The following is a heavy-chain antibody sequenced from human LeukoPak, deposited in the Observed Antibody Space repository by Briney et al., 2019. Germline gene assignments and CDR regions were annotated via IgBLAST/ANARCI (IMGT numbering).Heavy chain of an antibody. Sequence: GGSLRLSCAASGFTFSTYSMNWVRQAPGKGLEWVSSISSSSTYIYYADSVKGRFTIPRDNAKNSLYLQMNSLRAEDTAVYYCARGLPYGSGSYYDYWGQGTLVTVSS. D-gene: IGHD3-10*01. CDR3: ARGLPYGSGSYYDY. J-gene: IGHJ4*02. CDR2: ISSSSTYI. V-gene: IGHV3-21*01. CDR1: GFTFSTYS.